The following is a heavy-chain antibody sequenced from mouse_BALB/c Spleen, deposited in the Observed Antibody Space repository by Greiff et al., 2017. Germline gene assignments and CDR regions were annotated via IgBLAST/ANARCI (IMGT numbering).Heavy chain of an antibody. D-gene: IGHD2-2*01. J-gene: IGHJ4*01. Sequence: VQLQQSGPELVKPGASVKVSCKASGYAFTSYNMYWVKQSHGKSLEWIGYIDPYNGGTSYNQKFKGKATLTVDKSSSTAYMHLNSLTSEDSAVYYCARSTYGYDGIPMDYWCQGTSVTVSS. CDR2: IDPYNGGT. CDR3: ARSTYGYDGIPMDY. CDR1: GYAFTSYN. V-gene: IGHV1S135*01.